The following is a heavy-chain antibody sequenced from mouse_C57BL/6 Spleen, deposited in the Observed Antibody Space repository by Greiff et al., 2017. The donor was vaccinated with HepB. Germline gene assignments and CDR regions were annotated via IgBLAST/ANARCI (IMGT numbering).Heavy chain of an antibody. CDR2: IRSKSNNYET. V-gene: IGHV10-1*01. CDR1: GFSFNTYA. Sequence: EVQLQESGGGLVQPKGSLKLSCAASGFSFNTYAMNWVRQAPGKGLEWVARIRSKSNNYETYYAVSVKDRFTISRDDSESMLYLQMNNLKTEDTAMYYCVKRGMDYWGQGTSVTVSS. J-gene: IGHJ4*01. CDR3: VKRGMDY.